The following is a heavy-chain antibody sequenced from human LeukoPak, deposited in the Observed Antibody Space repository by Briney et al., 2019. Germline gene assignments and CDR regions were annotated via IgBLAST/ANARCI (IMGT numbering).Heavy chain of an antibody. D-gene: IGHD3-3*01. CDR2: IYYSGST. V-gene: IGHV4-39*01. CDR3: ARQGYDFWSGYFTVGFDP. Sequence: SETLSLTCTVSGGSISSYYWGWIRQPPGKGLEWIGSIYYSGSTYYNPSLKSRVTISVDTSKNQFSLKLSSVTAADTAVYYCARQGYDFWSGYFTVGFDPWGQGTLVTVSS. J-gene: IGHJ5*02. CDR1: GGSISSYY.